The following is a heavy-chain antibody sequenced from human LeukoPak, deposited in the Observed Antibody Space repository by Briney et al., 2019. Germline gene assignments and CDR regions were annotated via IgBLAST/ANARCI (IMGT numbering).Heavy chain of an antibody. Sequence: PGGSLRLSCAASGFTFSSYGMSWVRRAPGKGLEWVSYISSSGSTIYYADSVKGRFTISRDNAKKSLYLQMNSLRAEDTAVYYCARDRRVRTGTTHWFDPWGQGTLVTVSS. J-gene: IGHJ5*02. CDR3: ARDRRVRTGTTHWFDP. V-gene: IGHV3-48*04. CDR2: ISSSGSTI. CDR1: GFTFSSYG. D-gene: IGHD1-7*01.